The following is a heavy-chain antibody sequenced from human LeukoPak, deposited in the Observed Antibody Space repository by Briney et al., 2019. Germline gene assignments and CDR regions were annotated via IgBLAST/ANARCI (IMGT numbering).Heavy chain of an antibody. V-gene: IGHV1-69-2*01. J-gene: IGHJ3*02. CDR2: VDPEDGET. D-gene: IGHD6-6*01. Sequence: ATVKISCKVSGYTFTDYYMHWVQQAPGKELEWMGLVDPEDGETIYAEKFQGRVTITADTSTDTAYMELSSLRSEDTAVYYCATGPGIAARGGAFDIWGQGTMVTVSS. CDR3: ATGPGIAARGGAFDI. CDR1: GYTFTDYY.